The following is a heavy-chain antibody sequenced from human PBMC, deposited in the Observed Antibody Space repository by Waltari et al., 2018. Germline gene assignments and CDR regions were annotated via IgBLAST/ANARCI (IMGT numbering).Heavy chain of an antibody. CDR3: ARGNWGYFFDY. Sequence: QVQLVQSGAEVRKPGASVTVSCETSGYTFSGYYIHWVRQAPGQGPEWVGRINPNSGATSYAQNLQGRVTMTRDPSITTAYMELRSLTSDDTAVYYCARGNWGYFFDYWGQGTLVTVSS. CDR2: INPNSGAT. D-gene: IGHD7-27*01. V-gene: IGHV1-2*06. CDR1: GYTFSGYY. J-gene: IGHJ4*02.